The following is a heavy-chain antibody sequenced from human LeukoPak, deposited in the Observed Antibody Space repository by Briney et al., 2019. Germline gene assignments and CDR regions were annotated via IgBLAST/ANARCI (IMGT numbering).Heavy chain of an antibody. CDR3: ARLLTGWFDP. CDR2: IYYSGST. D-gene: IGHD7-27*01. CDR1: GGSISSYY. Sequence: SETLSLTCTVSGGSISSYYWSWIRQPPGKGLEWIGYIYYSGSTNYNPSLKSRVTISVDTSRNQFSLKLSSVTAADTAVYYCARLLTGWFDPWGQGTLVTVSS. V-gene: IGHV4-59*12. J-gene: IGHJ5*02.